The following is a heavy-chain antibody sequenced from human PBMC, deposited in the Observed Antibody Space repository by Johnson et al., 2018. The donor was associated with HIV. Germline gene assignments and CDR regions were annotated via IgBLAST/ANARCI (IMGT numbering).Heavy chain of an antibody. Sequence: QVQLVESGGGVVQPGRSLRLSCAASGFSFGTYAMHWVRQAPGKGLEWVAVISHDGYNEDYGDSVKGRFTISRDNSKNTLYLQMNSLRAEDTAVYYCARDLSGSSTVLSDAFDIWGQGTMVTVSS. CDR2: ISHDGYNE. J-gene: IGHJ3*02. V-gene: IGHV3-30*03. CDR3: ARDLSGSSTVLSDAFDI. D-gene: IGHD1-26*01. CDR1: GFSFGTYA.